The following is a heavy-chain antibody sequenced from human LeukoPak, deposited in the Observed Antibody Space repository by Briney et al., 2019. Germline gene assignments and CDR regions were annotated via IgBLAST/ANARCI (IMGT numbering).Heavy chain of an antibody. CDR2: IIPIFGTA. J-gene: IGHJ6*03. Sequence: SVKVSCKASEGTFSSYAISWVRQAPGQGLEWMGGIIPIFGTANYAQKFQGRVTITTDESTSTAYMELSSLRSEDTAVYYCARNGYCSGGSCYAPLYYCMDVWGKGTTVTVSS. V-gene: IGHV1-69*05. D-gene: IGHD2-15*01. CDR1: EGTFSSYA. CDR3: ARNGYCSGGSCYAPLYYCMDV.